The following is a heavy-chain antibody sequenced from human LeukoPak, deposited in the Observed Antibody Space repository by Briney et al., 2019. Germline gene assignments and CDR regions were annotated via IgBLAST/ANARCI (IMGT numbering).Heavy chain of an antibody. Sequence: GGPVRLSCAASGFSFSSYGMHWVRQAPGKGLEWVAFISYDGTNKYYADSVKGRFTISRDSSKNTVYLQMDSLRAEDTAVYYCAKRGDSGSHKYFDYWGQGTVDPVSS. J-gene: IGHJ4*02. D-gene: IGHD1-26*01. CDR1: GFSFSSYG. CDR2: ISYDGTNK. CDR3: AKRGDSGSHKYFDY. V-gene: IGHV3-30*18.